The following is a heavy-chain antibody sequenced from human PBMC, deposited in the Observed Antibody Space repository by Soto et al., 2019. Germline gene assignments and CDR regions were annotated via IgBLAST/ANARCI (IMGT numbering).Heavy chain of an antibody. J-gene: IGHJ6*02. CDR3: ASGYGMDV. CDR2: IYYSGST. CDR1: GGSISSSSYY. V-gene: IGHV4-39*01. Sequence: SETLSLTCTVSGGSISSSSYYWGWIRQPPGKGLEWIGSIYYSGSTYYNPSLKSRVTISVDTSKNQFSLKLSSVTAADTAVYYCASGYGMDVWGQGTTVTVYS.